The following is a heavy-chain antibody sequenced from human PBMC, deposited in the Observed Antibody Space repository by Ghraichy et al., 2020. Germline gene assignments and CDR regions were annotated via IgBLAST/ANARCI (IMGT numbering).Heavy chain of an antibody. CDR1: GGSVSSGSYY. V-gene: IGHV4-61*01. D-gene: IGHD4-23*01. CDR3: ARVSGYGGPFDY. J-gene: IGHJ4*02. CDR2: IYYSGST. Sequence: SETLSLTCTVSGGSVSSGSYYWSWIRQPPGKGLEWIGYIYYSGSTNYNPSLKSRVTISVDTSKNQFSLKLSSVTAADTAMYYCARVSGYGGPFDYWGQGTLVTVSS.